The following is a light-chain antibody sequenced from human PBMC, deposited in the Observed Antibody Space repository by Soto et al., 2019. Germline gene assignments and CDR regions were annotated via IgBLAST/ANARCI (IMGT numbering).Light chain of an antibody. CDR2: DAS. Sequence: AVQLTQSPSSLSASVGDRVTITCRASQGISGALAWYQQKPGRAPKLLIYDASTLASGVPARFSGRGFGTNFTLTISSLQPVVLATYFCQNFDTVPLTVGGGTRVE. CDR1: QGISGA. J-gene: IGKJ4*01. V-gene: IGKV1-13*02. CDR3: QNFDTVPLT.